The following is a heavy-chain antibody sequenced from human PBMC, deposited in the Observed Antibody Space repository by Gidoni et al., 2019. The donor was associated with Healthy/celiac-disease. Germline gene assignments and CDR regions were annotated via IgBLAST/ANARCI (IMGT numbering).Heavy chain of an antibody. D-gene: IGHD6-19*01. CDR1: GFTFSSYA. CDR3: AKAGPPSKAGRVIAVAGTSDY. V-gene: IGHV3-23*01. Sequence: EVQLLESGGGLVQPGGSLRLSCAASGFTFSSYAMSWLRQAPGKGLEWVSAIRGSGGSTYYADSVKGRFTISRDNSKNTLYLQMNSLRAEDTAVYYCAKAGPPSKAGRVIAVAGTSDYWGQGTLVTVSS. J-gene: IGHJ4*02. CDR2: IRGSGGST.